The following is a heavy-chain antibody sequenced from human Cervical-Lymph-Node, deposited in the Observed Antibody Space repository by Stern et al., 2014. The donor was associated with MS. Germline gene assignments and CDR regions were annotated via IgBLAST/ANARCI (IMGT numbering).Heavy chain of an antibody. CDR3: ARIFWSGYRRGGGLDV. J-gene: IGHJ6*02. CDR1: GGSFGGYY. V-gene: IGHV4-34*01. Sequence: QVQLQQWGAGLLKPSETLSLTCAVYGGSFGGYYWTWIRQTPGKGLEWIGEINHSGSTNSTPSRKSRLRMSVETSKNQLSLYLTSVTAADTALYYCARIFWSGYRRGGGLDVWGQGTTVTVSS. CDR2: INHSGST. D-gene: IGHD3-3*01.